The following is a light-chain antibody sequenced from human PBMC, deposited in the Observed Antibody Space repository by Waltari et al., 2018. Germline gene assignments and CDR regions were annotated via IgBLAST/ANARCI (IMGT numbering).Light chain of an antibody. CDR1: QSVLYSSNNKNY. CDR3: QQYYSTPPRT. Sequence: INCKSSQSVLYSSNNKNYLAWYQQKPGQPPKLLIYWASTRESGVPDRFSGSGSGTDFTLTISSLQAEDVAVYYCQQYYSTPPRTFGQGTKVEIK. V-gene: IGKV4-1*01. CDR2: WAS. J-gene: IGKJ1*01.